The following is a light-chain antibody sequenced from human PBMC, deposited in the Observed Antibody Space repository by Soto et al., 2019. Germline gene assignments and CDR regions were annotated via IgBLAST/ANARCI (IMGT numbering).Light chain of an antibody. CDR1: SSNIGSNT. CDR3: AAWDDSLNGPDVV. J-gene: IGLJ2*01. CDR2: SNN. V-gene: IGLV1-44*01. Sequence: QSVLTQPPSASGTPGQRVTISCSGSSSNIGSNTVNWYQQLPGTAPKLLIYSNNKRPSGVPDRFSGSKSGTSASLAISGLQSDDEADYYCAAWDDSLNGPDVVFGGGTKLTVL.